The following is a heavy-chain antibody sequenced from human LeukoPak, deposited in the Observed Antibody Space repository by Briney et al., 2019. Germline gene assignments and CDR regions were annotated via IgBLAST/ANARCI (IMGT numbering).Heavy chain of an antibody. Sequence: GGSLRLSCAASGFTVSSNYISWVRQAPGKGLEWVSVIYSGGSTYYADSVKGRFTISRDNSKNTLYLQMNSLRAEDTAVYYCARLANYDFWSGLGRWFDPWGQGTLVTVSS. CDR2: IYSGGST. J-gene: IGHJ5*02. CDR1: GFTVSSNY. D-gene: IGHD3-3*01. V-gene: IGHV3-53*01. CDR3: ARLANYDFWSGLGRWFDP.